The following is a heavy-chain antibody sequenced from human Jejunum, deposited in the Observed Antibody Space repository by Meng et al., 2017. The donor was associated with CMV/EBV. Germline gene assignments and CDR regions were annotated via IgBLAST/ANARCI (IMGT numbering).Heavy chain of an antibody. V-gene: IGHV6-1*01. CDR1: SAA. D-gene: IGHD3-22*01. Sequence: SAAWNWLRQSPSRGLEWLGRTYYRTKWYHDYAISVKSRLTINPDTSKNQLSLQLNSVTPEDTAVYYCARERYDSSGYIRTYGMDVWGQGTTVTVSS. CDR2: TYYRTKWYH. J-gene: IGHJ6*02. CDR3: ARERYDSSGYIRTYGMDV.